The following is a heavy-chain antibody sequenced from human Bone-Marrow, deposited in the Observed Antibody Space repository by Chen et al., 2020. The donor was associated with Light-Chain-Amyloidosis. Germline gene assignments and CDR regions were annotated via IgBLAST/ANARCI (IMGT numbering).Heavy chain of an antibody. CDR3: TRGARGWYGFFDF. CDR1: GYTFTNYG. D-gene: IGHD6-19*01. J-gene: IGHJ4*02. CDR2: ITAYNGDK. Sequence: QVQLVQSGPELQKPGASVKVSCKASGYTFTNYGIHWVRQAPGQGLEWMAWITAYNGDKKFGQKFQGRVTVTTDTSTNTAYMELTRLPSDETATYFCTRGARGWYGFFDFWGQGTLVTVSS. V-gene: IGHV1-18*01.